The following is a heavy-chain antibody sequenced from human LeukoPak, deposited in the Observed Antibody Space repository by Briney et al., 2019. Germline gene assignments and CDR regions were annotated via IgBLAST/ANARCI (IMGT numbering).Heavy chain of an antibody. Sequence: LSLTCTVSGGSISSGDYYWSWIRQAPGKGLEWVSYISSSSSYTNYADSVKGRFTISRDNAKNSLYLQMNSLRAEDTAVYYCARGKYSSGVYWGQGTLVTVSS. J-gene: IGHJ4*02. CDR2: ISSSSSYT. CDR1: GGSISSGDYY. D-gene: IGHD5-18*01. CDR3: ARGKYSSGVY. V-gene: IGHV3-11*06.